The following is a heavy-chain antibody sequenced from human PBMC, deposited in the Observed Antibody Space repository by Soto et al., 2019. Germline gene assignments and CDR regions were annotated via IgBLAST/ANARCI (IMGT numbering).Heavy chain of an antibody. CDR2: IYYSGST. V-gene: IGHV4-31*03. CDR1: GGSISSGGYY. CDR3: ARDRRDLWFGEGKDYFDY. Sequence: QVQLQESGPGLVKPSQTLSLTCTVSGGSISSGGYYWSWIRQHPGKGLEWIGYIYYSGSTYYNPSLKSRVTISVDTSKNQFSLKLSSVTAADTAVYYCARDRRDLWFGEGKDYFDYWGQGTLVTVSS. J-gene: IGHJ4*02. D-gene: IGHD3-10*01.